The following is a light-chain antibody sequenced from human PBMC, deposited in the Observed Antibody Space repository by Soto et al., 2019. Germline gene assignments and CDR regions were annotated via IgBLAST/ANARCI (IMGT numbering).Light chain of an antibody. Sequence: ETVLTQSPATMSLSPGDRATLSCRASQSISSYLAWYQHKPGQAPRLLIYDASRRATGIPARFSGSGSGTDFTLTISSLEPEDFAVYYCQQRGNWPPCLTFGGGTKVEIK. V-gene: IGKV3-11*01. CDR1: QSISSY. J-gene: IGKJ4*01. CDR3: QQRGNWPPCLT. CDR2: DAS.